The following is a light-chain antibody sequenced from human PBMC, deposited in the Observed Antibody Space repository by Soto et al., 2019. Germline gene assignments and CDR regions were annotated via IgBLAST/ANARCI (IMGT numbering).Light chain of an antibody. CDR1: QSVPTR. V-gene: IGKV3-20*01. CDR2: GAS. J-gene: IGKJ5*01. Sequence: IVLTQSPGTLSLSPGERVPLSRRASQSVPTRLAWYQHKPGQAPRRLMSGASSRASGVQVRFSGSGSGTDFTLTISRLEPEDFALYYCQQYKNWPLFGQGTRLEIK. CDR3: QQYKNWPL.